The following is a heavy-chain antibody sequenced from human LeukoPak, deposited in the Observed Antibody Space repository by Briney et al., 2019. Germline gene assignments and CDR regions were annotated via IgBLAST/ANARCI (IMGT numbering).Heavy chain of an antibody. D-gene: IGHD2-8*01. CDR1: GDSVSSNSAA. J-gene: IGHJ4*02. V-gene: IGHV6-1*01. CDR2: TYYRSKWYN. CDR3: ARGDIVLMVYAAHFDY. Sequence: SQTLSLTCAISGDSVSSNSAAWNWIRQSPSRGLEWLGRTYYRSKWYNDYAVSVKSRITINPDTSKNQFSLQLNSVTPEDTAVYYCARGDIVLMVYAAHFDYWGQGTLVTVSS.